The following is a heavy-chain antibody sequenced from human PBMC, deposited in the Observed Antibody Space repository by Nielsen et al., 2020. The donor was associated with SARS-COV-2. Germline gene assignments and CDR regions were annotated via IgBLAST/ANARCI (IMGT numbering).Heavy chain of an antibody. CDR1: GFTFSDYY. J-gene: IGHJ4*02. CDR3: ARSPVTAGTLDY. D-gene: IGHD2-21*02. Sequence: GGSLRLSCAASGFTFSDYYMSWVRQAPGKGLEWVANIKQDGSDKYYVDSVKGRFTISRDNAKKSLYLQMNSLRAEDTAVYYCARSPVTAGTLDYWGQGTLVTVSS. CDR2: IKQDGSDK. V-gene: IGHV3-7*03.